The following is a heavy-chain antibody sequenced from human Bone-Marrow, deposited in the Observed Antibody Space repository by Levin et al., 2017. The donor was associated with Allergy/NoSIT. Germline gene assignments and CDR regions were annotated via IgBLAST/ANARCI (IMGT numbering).Heavy chain of an antibody. Sequence: ASVKVSCKASGYTFTGYYMHWVRQAPGQGLEWMGWINPNSGGTNYAQKFQGRVTMTRDTSISTAYMELSRLRSDDTAVYYCARGYCSGGSCYSPYWGQGTLVTVSS. J-gene: IGHJ4*02. D-gene: IGHD2-15*01. CDR1: GYTFTGYY. V-gene: IGHV1-2*02. CDR2: INPNSGGT. CDR3: ARGYCSGGSCYSPY.